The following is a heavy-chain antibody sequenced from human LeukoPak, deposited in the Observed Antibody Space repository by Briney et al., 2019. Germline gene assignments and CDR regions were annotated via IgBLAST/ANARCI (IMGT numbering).Heavy chain of an antibody. CDR2: ISSSSSYI. D-gene: IGHD1-26*01. V-gene: IGHV3-21*01. CDR3: ARGASPYYYYGKDV. Sequence: GGSLRLSCAASGFTFSSYSMNWVRQAPGKGLEWVSSISSSSSYIYYADSVKGRFTISRDNAKNSLYLQMNSLRAEDTAVYYCARGASPYYYYGKDVWGQGTTVTVSS. J-gene: IGHJ6*02. CDR1: GFTFSSYS.